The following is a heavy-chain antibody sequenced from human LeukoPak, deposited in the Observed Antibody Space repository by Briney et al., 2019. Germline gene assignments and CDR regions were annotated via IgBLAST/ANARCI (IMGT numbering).Heavy chain of an antibody. Sequence: GGSLRLSCAASGFTFSNFAMTWVRQVPGKGLEWVSSIGSGGGNIFYANSVKGRFTISRDNSKNTLYLQMNSLRAGDTALYSCVRGIAGFDCWGQGTLVTVSS. D-gene: IGHD6-13*01. CDR3: VRGIAGFDC. V-gene: IGHV3-23*01. J-gene: IGHJ4*02. CDR2: IGSGGGNI. CDR1: GFTFSNFA.